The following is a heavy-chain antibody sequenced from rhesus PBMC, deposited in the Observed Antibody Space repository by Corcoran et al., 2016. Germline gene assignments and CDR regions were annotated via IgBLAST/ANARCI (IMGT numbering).Heavy chain of an antibody. CDR2: IYWDEDK. CDR3: ERGASFWDTVDF. Sequence: QVHLKESGPALVKRTRTLTLPCTCSGFSLRTSGMGVGWIRQPPGKALEWLARIYWDEDKYYSTSLKSRLTTAKYTVKNHVLLTMTNMEPVDTATYYCERGASFWDTVDFWGQGVLVTVSS. V-gene: IGHV2S1*01. J-gene: IGHJ4*01. D-gene: IGHD5-42*01. CDR1: GFSLRTSGMG.